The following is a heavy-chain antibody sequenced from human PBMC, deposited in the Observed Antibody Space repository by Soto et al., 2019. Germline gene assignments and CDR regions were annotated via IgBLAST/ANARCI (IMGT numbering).Heavy chain of an antibody. J-gene: IGHJ4*02. CDR2: IYSGGST. CDR3: ARAPIRFPDY. CDR1: GFTFSSYA. Sequence: GGSLRLSCAASGFTFSSYAMSWVRQAPGKGLEWVSVIYSGGSTYYADSVKGRFTISRDNSKNTLYLQMNSLRAEDTAVYYCARAPIRFPDYWGQGTLVTVSS. V-gene: IGHV3-66*01. D-gene: IGHD3-3*01.